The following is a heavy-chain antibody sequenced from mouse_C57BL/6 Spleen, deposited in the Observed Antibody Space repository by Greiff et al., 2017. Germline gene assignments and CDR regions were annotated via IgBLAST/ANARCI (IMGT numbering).Heavy chain of an antibody. Sequence: VQLQQSGPELVKPGASVKISCKASGYAFSSSWMNGVKQRPGKGLEWIGRIYPGDGDTNYNGKFKGKATLTEDKSSSTAYMQLSSLTSKDSAFYFCARYDYFDYWGQGTTLTVSS. CDR1: GYAFSSSW. V-gene: IGHV1-82*01. CDR3: ARYDYFDY. J-gene: IGHJ2*01. CDR2: IYPGDGDT. D-gene: IGHD2-3*01.